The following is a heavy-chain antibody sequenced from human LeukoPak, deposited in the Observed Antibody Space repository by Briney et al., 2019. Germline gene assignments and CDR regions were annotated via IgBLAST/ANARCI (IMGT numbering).Heavy chain of an antibody. CDR2: ISAYSGNT. D-gene: IGHD6-19*01. Sequence: ASVKVSCKASGYTFTSYGISWVRQAPGQGLEWMGWISAYSGNTKYAQKFQGRVTMTRDTSTSTVYMELSSLRSEDTAVYYCARGGGTAVADRKSKFDDWGQGTLVTVSS. J-gene: IGHJ4*02. CDR3: ARGGGTAVADRKSKFDD. CDR1: GYTFTSYG. V-gene: IGHV1-18*01.